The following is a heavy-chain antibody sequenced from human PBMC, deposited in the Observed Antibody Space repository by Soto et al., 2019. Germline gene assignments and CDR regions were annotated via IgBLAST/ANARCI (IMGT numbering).Heavy chain of an antibody. CDR3: AKDSPVGVPLLRDLHD. J-gene: IGHJ1*01. CDR1: GFTFSNYG. Sequence: PGGSLRLSCAASGFTFSNYGMSWVRQAPGKGLEWVSVISGSGGSTYYADSVKGRFTLSRDNSKNTVYLQMNSLRAEDTAVYYCAKDSPVGVPLLRDLHDWGQGXLVTVYS. D-gene: IGHD2-15*01. V-gene: IGHV3-23*01. CDR2: ISGSGGST.